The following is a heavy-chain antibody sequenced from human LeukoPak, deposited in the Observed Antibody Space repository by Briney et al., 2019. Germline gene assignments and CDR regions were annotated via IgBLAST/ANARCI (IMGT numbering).Heavy chain of an antibody. CDR3: ARVPHYYYYYMDV. CDR1: GGSISSGSYY. CDR2: IYTSGST. J-gene: IGHJ6*03. V-gene: IGHV4-61*02. Sequence: TLSLTCTVSGGSISSGSYYWSWIRQPAGKGLEWIGRIYTSGSTNYNPSLKSRVTISVDTSKNQFSLKLSSVTAADTAVYYCARVPHYYYYYMDVWGKGTTVTVSS.